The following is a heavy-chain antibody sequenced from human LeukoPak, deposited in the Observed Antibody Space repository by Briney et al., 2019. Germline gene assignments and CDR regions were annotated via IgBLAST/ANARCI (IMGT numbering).Heavy chain of an antibody. CDR2: INHSGST. Sequence: SETLSLTCAVYGGSFSAYYWSWIRQPPGKGLEWIGEINHSGSTNYNPSLKSRVTISVDTSKNQFSLKLSSVTAADTAVYYCAKLYYDILTGPYNWFDPWGQGTLVTVSS. V-gene: IGHV4-34*01. J-gene: IGHJ5*02. CDR3: AKLYYDILTGPYNWFDP. D-gene: IGHD3-9*01. CDR1: GGSFSAYY.